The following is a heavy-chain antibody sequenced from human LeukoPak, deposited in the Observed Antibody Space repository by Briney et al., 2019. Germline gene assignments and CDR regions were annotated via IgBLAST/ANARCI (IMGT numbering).Heavy chain of an antibody. CDR2: INPNSGGT. D-gene: IGHD6-19*01. CDR3: ARIRQWLVSEGAFDI. J-gene: IGHJ3*02. CDR1: GYTFTGYY. Sequence: GASVKVSCKASGYTFTGYYMHWVRQAPGQGLEWMGRINPNSGGTNYAQKFQGRVTMTRDTSISTAYMELSRLRSDDTAVYYCARIRQWLVSEGAFDIWGQGTMVTVSS. V-gene: IGHV1-2*06.